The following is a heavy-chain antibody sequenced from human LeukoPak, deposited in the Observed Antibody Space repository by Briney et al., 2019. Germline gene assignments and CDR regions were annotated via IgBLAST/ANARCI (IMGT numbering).Heavy chain of an antibody. D-gene: IGHD7-27*01. CDR1: GGSISSYY. Sequence: PSETLSLTCTVSGGSISSYYWSWIRQPPGKGLEWIGYIYYSGSTNYNPSLKSRVTISVDTSKNQFSLKLSSVTAADTAVYYCARDTPGDAFDIWGQETMVTVSS. J-gene: IGHJ3*02. CDR3: ARDTPGDAFDI. CDR2: IYYSGST. V-gene: IGHV4-59*12.